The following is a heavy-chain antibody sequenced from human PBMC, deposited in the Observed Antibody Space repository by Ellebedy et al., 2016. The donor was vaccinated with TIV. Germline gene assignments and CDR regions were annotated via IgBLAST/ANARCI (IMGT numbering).Heavy chain of an antibody. CDR2: IYPGDSDT. CDR1: GYSFTSYW. D-gene: IGHD6-19*01. J-gene: IGHJ4*02. CDR3: ARQGSYSSGWRYFDY. V-gene: IGHV5-51*01. Sequence: GGSLRLXXKGSGYSFTSYWIGWVRQMPGKGLEWMGIIYPGDSDTRYSPSFQGQVTISADKSISTAYLQWSSLKASDTAMYYCARQGSYSSGWRYFDYWGQGTLVTVSS.